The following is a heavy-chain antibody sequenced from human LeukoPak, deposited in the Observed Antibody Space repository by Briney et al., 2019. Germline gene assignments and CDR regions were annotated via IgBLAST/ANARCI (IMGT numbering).Heavy chain of an antibody. CDR3: ARGGLEPVDY. Sequence: GGSLRLSCAAFGFTFSSYWMHWVRQAPGKGLVWVSGTNTDGSSTMYADSVKGRFTISRDNAKNTLYLQMSSLRADDTAVYYCARGGLEPVDYWGQGTLVTVSS. J-gene: IGHJ4*02. D-gene: IGHD1-1*01. CDR2: TNTDGSST. V-gene: IGHV3-74*03. CDR1: GFTFSSYW.